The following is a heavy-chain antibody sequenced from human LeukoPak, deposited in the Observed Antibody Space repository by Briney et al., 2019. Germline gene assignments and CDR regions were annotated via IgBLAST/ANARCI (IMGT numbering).Heavy chain of an antibody. Sequence: GGSLRLSCAASGFTFSSYGMHWVRQAPGKGLEWVAVISYDGGNKYYADSVKGRFTISRDNAKNTLYLQMNSLRAEDTAVYYCARVTAVAGTSVGVDAWGQGILVTVS. J-gene: IGHJ4*02. CDR2: ISYDGGNK. CDR1: GFTFSSYG. CDR3: ARVTAVAGTSVGVDA. V-gene: IGHV3-30*03. D-gene: IGHD6-19*01.